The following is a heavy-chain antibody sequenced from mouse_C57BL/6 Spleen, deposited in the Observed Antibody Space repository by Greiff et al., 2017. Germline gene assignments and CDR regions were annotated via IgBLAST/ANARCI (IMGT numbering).Heavy chain of an antibody. D-gene: IGHD2-3*01. Sequence: EVQLQQSGPELVKPGASVKISCKASGYTFTDYYMNWVKQSHGKSLEWIGDINPNNGGTSYNQKFKGKATLTVDKSSSTAYMELRSLTSEDSAVYYCAREGDGYPYAMYYWGQGTSVTVSS. CDR2: INPNNGGT. V-gene: IGHV1-26*01. CDR3: AREGDGYPYAMYY. CDR1: GYTFTDYY. J-gene: IGHJ4*01.